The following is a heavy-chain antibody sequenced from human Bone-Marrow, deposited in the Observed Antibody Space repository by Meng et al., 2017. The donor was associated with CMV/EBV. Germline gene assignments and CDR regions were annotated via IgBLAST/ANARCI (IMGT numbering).Heavy chain of an antibody. CDR2: TYYRSKWYN. J-gene: IGHJ4*02. V-gene: IGHV6-1*01. D-gene: IGHD4-23*01. Sequence: SETLSLTCAISGDSVSRKTATWSWIRQAPSRGLEWLGRTYYRSKWYNDYAVSVKSRITINPDTSKNQFSLQLNSVTPEDTAVYYCARGPVGGRPYYFDYWGQGTLVTVSS. CDR3: ARGPVGGRPYYFDY. CDR1: GDSVSRKTAT.